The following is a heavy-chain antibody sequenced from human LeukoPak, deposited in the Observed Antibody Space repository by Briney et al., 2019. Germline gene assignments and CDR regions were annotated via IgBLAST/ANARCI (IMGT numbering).Heavy chain of an antibody. Sequence: ASVTVSCKVSGFTLTELSMHWVRQAPGKGLEWMGGFDPEDGETIYAQKFQGRVTMTEDTSTDTAYMELSSLRSEDTAVYYCATLVWWADSSGYSDWGQGTLVTVSS. CDR2: FDPEDGET. CDR3: ATLVWWADSSGYSD. V-gene: IGHV1-24*01. CDR1: GFTLTELS. J-gene: IGHJ4*02. D-gene: IGHD3-22*01.